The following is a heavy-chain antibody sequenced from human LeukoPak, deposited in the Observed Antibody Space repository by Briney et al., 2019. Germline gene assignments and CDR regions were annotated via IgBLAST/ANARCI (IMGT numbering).Heavy chain of an antibody. CDR2: MNTNSGNT. V-gene: IGHV1-8*01. CDR1: GYTFTSYD. J-gene: IGHJ4*02. Sequence: ASVKLSCTASGYTFTSYDINWVRQATGQGHEWMGWMNTNSGNTGYAQKFQGRVTMTRNNSISTAYMELSSLRSEDTAVYYCARGRRVGPPYSRERAVDYWGQGTLVTVSS. CDR3: ARGRRVGPPYSRERAVDY. D-gene: IGHD6-13*01.